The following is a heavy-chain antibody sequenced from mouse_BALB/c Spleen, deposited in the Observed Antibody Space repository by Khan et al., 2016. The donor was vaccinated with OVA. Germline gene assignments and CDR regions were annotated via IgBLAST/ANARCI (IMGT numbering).Heavy chain of an antibody. D-gene: IGHD2-4*01. J-gene: IGHJ3*01. CDR2: IWSGGST. V-gene: IGHV2-2*02. Sequence: VQLQESGPGLVQPSQSLSITCTASGFSLTSYGVHWVRQSPGKSLEWLGVIWSGGSTDYNAAFISRLSISKDNSKSQVFFKMNSLQANDSAIYYCARNYDYDEGLAYWGQGTLVTVSA. CDR1: GFSLTSYG. CDR3: ARNYDYDEGLAY.